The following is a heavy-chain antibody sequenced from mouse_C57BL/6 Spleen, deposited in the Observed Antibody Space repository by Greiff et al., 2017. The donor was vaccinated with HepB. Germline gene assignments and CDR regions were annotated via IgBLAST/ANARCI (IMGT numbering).Heavy chain of an antibody. CDR3: ARRTTVPDY. J-gene: IGHJ2*01. D-gene: IGHD1-1*01. V-gene: IGHV1-69*01. Sequence: QVQLQQPGAELVMPGASVKLSCKASGYTFTSYWMHWVKQRPGQGLEWIGEIDPSDSYTNYNQKFKGKSTLTVDKSSSTAYMQLSSLKSEDSAVYYCARRTTVPDYWGQGTTLTVSS. CDR2: IDPSDSYT. CDR1: GYTFTSYW.